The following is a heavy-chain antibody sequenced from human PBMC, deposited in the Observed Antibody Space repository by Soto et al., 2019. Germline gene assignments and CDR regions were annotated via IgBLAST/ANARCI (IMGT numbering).Heavy chain of an antibody. CDR3: ARGQLVSLYYFDY. V-gene: IGHV4-59*01. J-gene: IGHJ4*02. Sequence: SETLSLTCTVSGGSISGYYWSWIRQPPGKGLEWIGYIYYSGSTNYNPSLKSRVTISVDTSKNQFSLKLSSVTAADTAVYYCARGQLVSLYYFDYWGQGTLVTVSS. CDR2: IYYSGST. CDR1: GGSISGYY. D-gene: IGHD6-6*01.